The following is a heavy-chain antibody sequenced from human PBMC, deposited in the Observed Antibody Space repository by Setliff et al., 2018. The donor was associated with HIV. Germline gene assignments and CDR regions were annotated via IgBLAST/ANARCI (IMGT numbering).Heavy chain of an antibody. J-gene: IGHJ1*01. D-gene: IGHD2-2*01. V-gene: IGHV4-31*03. CDR1: GGSISSGGFY. CDR2: IYYSGST. Sequence: SETLSLTCTVSGGSISSGGFYWTWIRQHPGKGLEWIGYIYYSGSTYYNPSLKSRLTISVDTSKNHFSLKLGFVTAADTAVYYCARGESTTWDLAEYFQHWGHGTLVTVSS. CDR3: ARGESTTWDLAEYFQH.